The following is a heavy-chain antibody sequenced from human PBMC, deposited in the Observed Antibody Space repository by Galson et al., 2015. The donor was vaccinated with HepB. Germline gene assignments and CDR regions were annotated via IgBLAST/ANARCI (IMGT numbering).Heavy chain of an antibody. CDR3: ARDRSYYYDSSGYTLRGMDV. Sequence: SLRLSCAASGFTFSSYSMNWVRQAPGKGLEWVSSISSSSSYIYYADSVKGRFTISRDNAKNSLYLQMNSLRAEDTAVYYCARDRSYYYDSSGYTLRGMDVWGQGTTVTVSS. CDR1: GFTFSSYS. CDR2: ISSSSSYI. V-gene: IGHV3-21*01. D-gene: IGHD3-22*01. J-gene: IGHJ6*02.